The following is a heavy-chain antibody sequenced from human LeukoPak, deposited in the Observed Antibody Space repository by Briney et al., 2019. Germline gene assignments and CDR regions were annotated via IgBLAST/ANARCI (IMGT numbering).Heavy chain of an antibody. CDR3: ASPKKAAAVIENYNYYGRAV. D-gene: IGHD6-13*01. CDR1: GGTFSSYA. V-gene: IGHV1-69*01. CDR2: IIPIFGTA. J-gene: IGHJ6*02. Sequence: VKVSCKASGGTFSSYAISWVRQAPGQGLEWMGGIIPIFGTANYAQKFQGRVTITADESTSTAYMELSSLRSEDTAVYYCASPKKAAAVIENYNYYGRAVGAQGTTSPVSS.